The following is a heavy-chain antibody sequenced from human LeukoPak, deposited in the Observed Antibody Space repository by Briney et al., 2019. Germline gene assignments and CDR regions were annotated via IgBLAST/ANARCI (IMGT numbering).Heavy chain of an antibody. CDR2: IYHSGST. CDR3: AREERGGYSSSPRRGSFDI. D-gene: IGHD6-13*01. V-gene: IGHV4-38-2*02. Sequence: SETLSLTCAVSGYSISSSYYWGWIRQPPGKGLEWIGTIYHSGSTHYNPSLKSRVTLSVDTSKNQFSLKLRSVTAADTAVYYCAREERGGYSSSPRRGSFDIWGQGTMVIVSS. J-gene: IGHJ3*02. CDR1: GYSISSSYY.